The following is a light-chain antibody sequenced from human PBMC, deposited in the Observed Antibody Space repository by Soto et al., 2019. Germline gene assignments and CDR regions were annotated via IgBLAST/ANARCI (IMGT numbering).Light chain of an antibody. CDR3: NSYTSAGSYV. CDR2: DVS. Sequence: QPALTQPASVSGSPGQSISISCTGTSSDVGGYNYVSWYQHHPGKAPKLMIYDVSDRPSGISNRFSGSKSGSTASLTISGLQAEDEADYYCNSYTSAGSYVFGTGTKLTVL. J-gene: IGLJ1*01. CDR1: SSDVGGYNY. V-gene: IGLV2-14*03.